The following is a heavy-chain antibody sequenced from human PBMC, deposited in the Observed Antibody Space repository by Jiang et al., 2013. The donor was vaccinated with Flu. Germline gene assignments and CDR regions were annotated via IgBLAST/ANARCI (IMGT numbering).Heavy chain of an antibody. CDR2: LVEVMGRT. D-gene: IGHD3-9*01. J-gene: IGHJ3*02. CDR3: AKDFDSSRPREASFDI. Sequence: VQLVESGGKALVQPGKSLGLSCAASGFTFSSYAMASGPPGSREGTAVGPQVLVEVMGRTYYTDSVKGRFTVSRDNSKNTLFLQMSNLRAEDTGIYYCAKDFDSSRPREASFDIWGQGDNGHRLV. V-gene: IGHV3-23*04. CDR1: GFTFSSYA.